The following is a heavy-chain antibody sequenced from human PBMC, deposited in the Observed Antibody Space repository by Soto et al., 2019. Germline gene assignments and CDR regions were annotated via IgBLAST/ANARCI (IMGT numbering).Heavy chain of an antibody. Sequence: PGGSLRLSCAASGFTFSGYWMTWVRQAPGKGLEWVSGLSGSGGDTYYADSVKGRFTVSRDNSRNTLYLQMNSLRAEDTAVYYCAKDFLFYWVRDYSCGMHFSGQGTTLTVSS. CDR2: LSGSGGDT. CDR1: GFTFSGYW. CDR3: AKDFLFYWVRDYSCGMHF. J-gene: IGHJ6*02. V-gene: IGHV3-23*01. D-gene: IGHD3-9*01.